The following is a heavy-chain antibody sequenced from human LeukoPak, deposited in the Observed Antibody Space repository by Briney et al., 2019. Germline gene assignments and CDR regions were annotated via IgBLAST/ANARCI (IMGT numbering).Heavy chain of an antibody. J-gene: IGHJ3*02. V-gene: IGHV4-30-2*01. CDR2: IYHSGST. CDR1: GGSISSGGYS. Sequence: SETLSLTCAVSGGSISSGGYSWSWIRQPPGKGLEWIGYIYHSGSTYYNPSLKSRVTISVDKSKNQFSLKLSYVTAADTAVYYCARAQITTFGVVITDAFDIWGQGTMVTVSS. CDR3: ARAQITTFGVVITDAFDI. D-gene: IGHD3-3*01.